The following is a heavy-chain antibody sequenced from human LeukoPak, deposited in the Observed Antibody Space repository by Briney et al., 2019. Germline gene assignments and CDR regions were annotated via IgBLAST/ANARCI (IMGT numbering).Heavy chain of an antibody. CDR3: ASGWSITGWYNNWFDP. Sequence: ASVKVSCKASGYTFTDYYMHWVRQAPGQGLEWMGWINPNSGDTNYAQKFQGRVTMTRDTSITTVYMELSRLRSDDTAVYFCASGWSITGWYNNWFDPWGQGTLVTVSS. D-gene: IGHD6-19*01. CDR2: INPNSGDT. V-gene: IGHV1-2*02. J-gene: IGHJ5*02. CDR1: GYTFTDYY.